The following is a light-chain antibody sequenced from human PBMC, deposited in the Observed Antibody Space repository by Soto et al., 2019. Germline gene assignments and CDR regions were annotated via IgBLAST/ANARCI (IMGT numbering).Light chain of an antibody. V-gene: IGKV1-5*01. J-gene: IGKJ1*01. CDR2: DAS. Sequence: DIQITHSPFTLSASVLYRVTITCRASQSISSWLAWYQQKPGEAPKLLIYDASSLESGVPSRFSGSGSGTEFTLTISSLQPDDFATYYCQQYNSYPWTFGQGTKVDIK. CDR3: QQYNSYPWT. CDR1: QSISSW.